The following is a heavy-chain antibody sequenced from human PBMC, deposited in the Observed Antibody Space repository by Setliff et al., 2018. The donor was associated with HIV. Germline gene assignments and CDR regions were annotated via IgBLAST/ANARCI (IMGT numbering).Heavy chain of an antibody. J-gene: IGHJ6*02. CDR3: ARYLVVVPVAVGGLDV. V-gene: IGHV1-2*02. Sequence: GASVKVSCKASGYTFTSYYIHWVRQAPGQGLEWMGWINPNSGGTNYAQKFQGRVTMTRDTSISTAYMELSGLTSDDSAVYYCARYLVVVPVAVGGLDVWGQGTTVTVSS. D-gene: IGHD2-2*01. CDR2: INPNSGGT. CDR1: GYTFTSYY.